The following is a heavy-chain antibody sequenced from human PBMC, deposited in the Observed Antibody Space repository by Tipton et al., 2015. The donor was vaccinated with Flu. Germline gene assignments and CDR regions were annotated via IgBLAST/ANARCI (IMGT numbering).Heavy chain of an antibody. CDR2: IYTTGSV. CDR1: GGFITSGSYY. J-gene: IGHJ5*02. CDR3: ARQPSYETFGLFLPGWFDP. D-gene: IGHD3/OR15-3a*01. V-gene: IGHV4-61*02. Sequence: TLSLTCSISGGFITSGSYYWSWIRQSAGRGLEWIGRIYTTGSVNYNPSLRGRVTIAGDTSRNHFSLQLTSVTAADTAVYYCARQPSYETFGLFLPGWFDPWGQGTLVTVSS.